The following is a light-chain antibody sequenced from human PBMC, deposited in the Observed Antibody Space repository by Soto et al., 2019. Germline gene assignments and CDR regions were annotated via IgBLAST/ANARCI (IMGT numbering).Light chain of an antibody. V-gene: IGLV4-69*01. CDR2: LNSDGSH. J-gene: IGLJ3*02. CDR1: SGHSNYA. Sequence: QLVLTQSPSASASLGASVKLTCTLSSGHSNYAIAWHQQQPEKGPRYLMNLNSDGSHTKGDGIPDRFSGSSSGAERYLTISSLQSEDEADYYCQTWDTGIRVFGGGTKLTVL. CDR3: QTWDTGIRV.